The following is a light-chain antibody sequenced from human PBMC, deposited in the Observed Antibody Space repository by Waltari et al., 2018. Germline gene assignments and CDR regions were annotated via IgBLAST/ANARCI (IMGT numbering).Light chain of an antibody. CDR1: YSTTGSNK. Sequence: QSALTPPPSASETPGQRVTISCSASYSTTGSNKVYWYQQLPGTAPTPLIQRNDHRPSGVPDRFSGSKSGTSASLAISGLRSEDEGDYFCAVWDDRLSGRFGGGTKLTVL. CDR3: AVWDDRLSGR. V-gene: IGLV1-47*01. J-gene: IGLJ3*02. CDR2: RND.